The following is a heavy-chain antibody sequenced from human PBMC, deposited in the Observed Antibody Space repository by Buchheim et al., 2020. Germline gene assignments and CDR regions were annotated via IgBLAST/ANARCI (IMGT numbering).Heavy chain of an antibody. J-gene: IGHJ6*03. CDR1: GFTFSSYA. CDR3: AKDAEVVVVPAAEYYYYYYMDV. V-gene: IGHV3-23*01. CDR2: ISGSGGST. D-gene: IGHD2-2*01. Sequence: EVQLLESGGGLVQPGGSLRLSCAASGFTFSSYAMSWVRQAPGKGLEWVSAISGSGGSTYYADSVKGRFTISRDNSKNTLHLQMNSLRAEDTAVYYCAKDAEVVVVPAAEYYYYYYMDVWGKGTT.